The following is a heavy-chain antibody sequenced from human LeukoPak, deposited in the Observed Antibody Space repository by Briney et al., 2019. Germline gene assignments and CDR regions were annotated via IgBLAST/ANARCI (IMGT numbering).Heavy chain of an antibody. CDR3: AKDLFGLRGYSGYDLGGFDY. Sequence: PVGSLRLSCAASGFTFSSYGMHCVRQAPGKGLECVAVISYDGSNKYYADSVKGRFTISRDNSKNTLYLQMNSLRAEDTAVYYCAKDLFGLRGYSGYDLGGFDYWGQGTLVTVSS. CDR1: GFTFSSYG. J-gene: IGHJ4*02. CDR2: ISYDGSNK. D-gene: IGHD5-12*01. V-gene: IGHV3-30*18.